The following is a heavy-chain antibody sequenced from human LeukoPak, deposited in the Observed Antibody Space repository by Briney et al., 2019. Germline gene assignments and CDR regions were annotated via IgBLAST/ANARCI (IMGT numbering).Heavy chain of an antibody. Sequence: PSGTLSLTCAVSGGSISSSNWWSWVRQPPGKGLEWVSSIDPSSTYIYYADSVKGRFTISRDNAQNSLYLQMNSLRAEDTAVYYCTRGSYGDYEYWGQGTLVTVSS. CDR3: TRGSYGDYEY. J-gene: IGHJ4*02. V-gene: IGHV3-21*01. CDR1: GGSISSSN. CDR2: IDPSSTYI. D-gene: IGHD4-17*01.